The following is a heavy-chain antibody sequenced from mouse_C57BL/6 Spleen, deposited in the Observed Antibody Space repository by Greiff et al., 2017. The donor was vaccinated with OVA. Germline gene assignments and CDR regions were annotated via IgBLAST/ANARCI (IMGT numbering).Heavy chain of an antibody. CDR2: IYPSDSET. Sequence: QVHVKQPGAELVRPGSSVKLSCKASGYTFTSYWMDWVKQRPGQGLEWIGNIYPSDSETHYNQKFKDKATLTVDKYSSTAYMQLSSLTSEDSAVYYCARGGDDGYFDYWGQGTTLTVSS. CDR1: GYTFTSYW. CDR3: ARGGDDGYFDY. V-gene: IGHV1-61*01. D-gene: IGHD2-3*01. J-gene: IGHJ2*01.